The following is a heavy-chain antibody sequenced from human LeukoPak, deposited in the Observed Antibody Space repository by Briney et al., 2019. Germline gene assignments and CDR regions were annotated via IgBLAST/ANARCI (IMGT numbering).Heavy chain of an antibody. Sequence: GGSLRLSCAASGFTFSTYEFNWVRQAPGKGLEWVAYIGVGGNGIYYADSVRGRFTTSRDNAQNSLYLEMNSLRVEDTALYYCARETAHCGGDCFDYWGQGTLVTVSS. D-gene: IGHD2-21*01. V-gene: IGHV3-48*03. CDR2: IGVGGNGI. CDR1: GFTFSTYE. J-gene: IGHJ4*02. CDR3: ARETAHCGGDCFDY.